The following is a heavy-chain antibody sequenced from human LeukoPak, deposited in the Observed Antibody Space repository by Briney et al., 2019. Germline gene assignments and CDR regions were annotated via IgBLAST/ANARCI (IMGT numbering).Heavy chain of an antibody. V-gene: IGHV3-15*01. D-gene: IGHD3-10*01. Sequence: GGSLRLSCAASGLIFSNAWMSWVRQAPGKGLEWVGRIKSKSDGGTTDYAAPVKGRFAISRDDSKSIAYLQMISLKTEDTAVYYCTWASLLWFGELLWGAFDIWGQGTLVTVSS. CDR3: TWASLLWFGELLWGAFDI. CDR2: IKSKSDGGTT. J-gene: IGHJ3*02. CDR1: GLIFSNAW.